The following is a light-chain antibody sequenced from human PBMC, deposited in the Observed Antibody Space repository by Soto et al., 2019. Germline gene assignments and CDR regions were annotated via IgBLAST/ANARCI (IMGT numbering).Light chain of an antibody. CDR3: PHTTYCT. V-gene: IGKV1-5*01. CDR1: SSSKW. Sequence: DIQMTQSPSTLAASVGDTVTMTCRSSSKWLAWYQKKPVKAPQVLIYDVSNLERGVPPRFSGSTSGAESTLTITGLQPDDLGTYDCPHTTYCTFGQGNKVEIK. CDR2: DVS. J-gene: IGKJ2*02.